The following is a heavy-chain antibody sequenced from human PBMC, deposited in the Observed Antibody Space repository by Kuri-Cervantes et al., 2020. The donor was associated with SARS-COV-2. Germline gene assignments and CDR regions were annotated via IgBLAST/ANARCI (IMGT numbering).Heavy chain of an antibody. Sequence: GESLKISCQGSGYSFSSYWIGWVRQMPGKGLEWMGIIYPADSETRYSPSFQGQVTISADKSTTTAYLQWCSLKASDTAMYYCARLLFWSGFVDSWGQGTLVTVSS. V-gene: IGHV5-51*01. J-gene: IGHJ4*02. CDR1: GYSFSSYW. D-gene: IGHD3-3*01. CDR2: IYPADSET. CDR3: ARLLFWSGFVDS.